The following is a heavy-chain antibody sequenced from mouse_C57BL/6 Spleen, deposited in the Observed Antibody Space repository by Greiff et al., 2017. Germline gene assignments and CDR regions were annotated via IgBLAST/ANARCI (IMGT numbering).Heavy chain of an antibody. Sequence: VQLQQPGTELVKPGASVKLSCKASGYTFTSYWMHWVKQRPGQGLEWIGNINPSNGGTNYNEKFKSKATLSVDKSSSTAYMQLSSLTSEDSAVYYCAREGNYALYYYAMDYWGQGTSVTVSS. CDR2: INPSNGGT. D-gene: IGHD1-1*02. J-gene: IGHJ4*01. V-gene: IGHV1-53*01. CDR1: GYTFTSYW. CDR3: AREGNYALYYYAMDY.